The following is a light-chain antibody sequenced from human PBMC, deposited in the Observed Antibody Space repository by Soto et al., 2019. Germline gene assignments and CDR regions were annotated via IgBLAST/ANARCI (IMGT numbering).Light chain of an antibody. V-gene: IGKV3-20*01. J-gene: IGKJ1*01. CDR1: QTISSSY. CDR3: QQYGDSSWT. CDR2: GAS. Sequence: EIVLTQSPGTLSLSPGERATLSCTASQTISSSYLAWYQQKPGQAPRLLIYGASSRATGIPDNFSGSGSGTDFTLTISRLEPEDFAVYYCQQYGDSSWTFGQGTKVDTK.